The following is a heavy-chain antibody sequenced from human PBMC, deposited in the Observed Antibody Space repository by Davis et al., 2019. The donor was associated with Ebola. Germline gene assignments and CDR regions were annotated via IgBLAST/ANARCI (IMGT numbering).Heavy chain of an antibody. CDR1: GFTFIDHY. J-gene: IGHJ6*04. CDR3: AKSGLSFGVVKYHYGMDV. Sequence: GESLKISCAASGFTFIDHYMTWIRQAPGKGLEWISYISSSSSDTNYADSVKGRFTISRDNSKKTLYLQMNSLRAEDTAVYYCAKSGLSFGVVKYHYGMDVWGKGTTVTVSS. V-gene: IGHV3-11*03. D-gene: IGHD3-3*01. CDR2: ISSSSSDT.